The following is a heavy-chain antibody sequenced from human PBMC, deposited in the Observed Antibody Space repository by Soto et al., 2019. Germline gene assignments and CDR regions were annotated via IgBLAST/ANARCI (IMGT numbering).Heavy chain of an antibody. J-gene: IGHJ4*02. Sequence: ASVKVSCKASGYTFTSYAMHWVRQAPGQRLEWMGWINAGNGNTKYSQKFQGRVTITRDTSASTAYMELSSLRSEDTAVYYCARDRQMVRGVMGRDFDYWGQGTLVTVSS. CDR1: GYTFTSYA. D-gene: IGHD3-10*01. V-gene: IGHV1-3*01. CDR2: INAGNGNT. CDR3: ARDRQMVRGVMGRDFDY.